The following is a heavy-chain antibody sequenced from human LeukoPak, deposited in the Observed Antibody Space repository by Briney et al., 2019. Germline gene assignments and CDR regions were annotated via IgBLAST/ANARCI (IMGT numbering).Heavy chain of an antibody. J-gene: IGHJ4*02. CDR3: AKDRSIGTYYTFDS. Sequence: GGSLRLSCAASGFTFSSYSMNWVRQAPGKGLEWVSAISGSGGSTYYADSVKGRFTISRDNSKNTLYLQMSSLTAKDTAVYYCAKDRSIGTYYTFDSWGQGTLVTVSA. V-gene: IGHV3-23*01. CDR2: ISGSGGST. CDR1: GFTFSSYS. D-gene: IGHD1-26*01.